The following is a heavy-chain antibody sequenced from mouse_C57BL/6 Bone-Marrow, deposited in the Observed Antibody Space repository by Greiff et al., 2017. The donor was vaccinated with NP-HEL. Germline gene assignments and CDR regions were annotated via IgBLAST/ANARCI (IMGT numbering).Heavy chain of an antibody. CDR2: ISSGGSYT. Sequence: EVKVVESGGDLVKPGGSLKLSCAASGFTFSSYGMSWVRQTPDKRLEWVATISSGGSYTYYPDSVKGRFTISRDNAKNTLYLQMSSLKSEDTAMYYCAGVRAWCAYWGQGTLVTVSA. V-gene: IGHV5-6*01. CDR1: GFTFSSYG. J-gene: IGHJ3*01. D-gene: IGHD2-14*01. CDR3: AGVRAWCAY.